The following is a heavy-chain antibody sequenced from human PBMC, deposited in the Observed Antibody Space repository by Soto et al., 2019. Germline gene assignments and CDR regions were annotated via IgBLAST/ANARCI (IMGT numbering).Heavy chain of an antibody. V-gene: IGHV4-59*08. CDR1: GGSISSNY. Sequence: SETLSLTCTVSGGSISSNYWSWIRQPPGKGLEWIGYIYYSGSTNYNPSLKSRVTISVDTSKNQFSLKLSSVTAADTAVYYCGRLNKSSGSDYWGQGTLVTVSS. D-gene: IGHD6-19*01. J-gene: IGHJ4*02. CDR2: IYYSGST. CDR3: GRLNKSSGSDY.